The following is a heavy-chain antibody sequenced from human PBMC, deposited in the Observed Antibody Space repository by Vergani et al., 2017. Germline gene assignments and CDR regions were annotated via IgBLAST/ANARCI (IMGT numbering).Heavy chain of an antibody. CDR1: GGSISSNGDY. CDR3: ARSAHDYGGNPPLADFDY. Sequence: QVQLQESGPGLVKPSQTLSLTCTVSGGSISSNGDYWSWIRQHPGKGLEWIGYIYYSGTTYHNPSLKSRLIISVDTSQNQFSLNLNSVTAADTAVYYCARSAHDYGGNPPLADFDYWGQGTLVTVSS. D-gene: IGHD4-23*01. CDR2: IYYSGTT. V-gene: IGHV4-31*03. J-gene: IGHJ4*02.